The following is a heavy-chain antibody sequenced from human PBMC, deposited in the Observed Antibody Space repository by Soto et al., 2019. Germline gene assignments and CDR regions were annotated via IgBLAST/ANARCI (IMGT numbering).Heavy chain of an antibody. CDR2: ISYDGSNK. Sequence: QVQLVESGGGVVQPGRSLRLSCAASGFTFSSYGMHWVRQAPGKGLEWVAVISYDGSNKYYADSVTGRFTISRDNSKNPLYLQMNSLRAEDTAVYYCAKDGVYSSSPISWGQGTLVTVSS. J-gene: IGHJ4*02. CDR3: AKDGVYSSSPIS. V-gene: IGHV3-30*18. D-gene: IGHD6-13*01. CDR1: GFTFSSYG.